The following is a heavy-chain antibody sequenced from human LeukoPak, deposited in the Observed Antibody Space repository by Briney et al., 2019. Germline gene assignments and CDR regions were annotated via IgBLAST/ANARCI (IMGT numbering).Heavy chain of an antibody. CDR1: GYTLTGYY. V-gene: IGHV1-2*06. CDR2: INPNSGGT. Sequence: GASVKVSCKSSGYTLTGYYMHGVRQAPGQGLEWMGRINPNSGGTNYAQKFQGRVTMTRDKSISTAYMELSRLRSDHTAVYYCARPPRIAAAGRNWFDPWGQGTLVTVSS. J-gene: IGHJ5*02. D-gene: IGHD6-13*01. CDR3: ARPPRIAAAGRNWFDP.